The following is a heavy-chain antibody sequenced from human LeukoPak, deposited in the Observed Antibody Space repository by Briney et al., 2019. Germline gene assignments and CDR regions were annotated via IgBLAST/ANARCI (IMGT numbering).Heavy chain of an antibody. CDR2: IKQDGSEK. Sequence: PGGSLRLSCIVSGFTFSNYAMSWVRQALGKGLEWVANIKQDGSEKYYVGSVKGRFTISRDNAKNSLYLQMNSLRAEDTAVYFCARDSSGWRPLDYWGQGTLVTVSS. CDR1: GFTFSNYA. J-gene: IGHJ4*02. CDR3: ARDSSGWRPLDY. V-gene: IGHV3-7*01. D-gene: IGHD6-19*01.